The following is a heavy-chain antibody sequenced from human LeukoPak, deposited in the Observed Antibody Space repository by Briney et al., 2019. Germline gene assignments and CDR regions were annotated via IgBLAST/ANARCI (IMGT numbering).Heavy chain of an antibody. J-gene: IGHJ4*02. CDR1: GGSISSYS. D-gene: IGHD3-22*01. CDR3: ARDYYDSSGYSHYFDY. Sequence: SETLSLTCTVSGGSISSYSWSWIRQPPGKGLEWIGYIYYSGRTNYNPSLKSRVTISVDTSKNQFSLKLSSVTAADTAVYYCARDYYDSSGYSHYFDYWGQGILVTVSS. V-gene: IGHV4-59*01. CDR2: IYYSGRT.